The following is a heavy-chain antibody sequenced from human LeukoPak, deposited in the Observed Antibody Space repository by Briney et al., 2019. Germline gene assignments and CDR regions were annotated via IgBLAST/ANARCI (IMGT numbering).Heavy chain of an antibody. Sequence: GGSLRLSCAASGFTFSSYGMHWVRQAPGKGLEWVAFIRYDGSNKYYADSVKGRFTISRDNSKNTLFLQMNSLRAEDTAVYYCAKPQYDSSPSYYYMDVWGKGTTVTVSS. CDR1: GFTFSSYG. CDR2: IRYDGSNK. CDR3: AKPQYDSSPSYYYMDV. J-gene: IGHJ6*03. D-gene: IGHD6-6*01. V-gene: IGHV3-30*02.